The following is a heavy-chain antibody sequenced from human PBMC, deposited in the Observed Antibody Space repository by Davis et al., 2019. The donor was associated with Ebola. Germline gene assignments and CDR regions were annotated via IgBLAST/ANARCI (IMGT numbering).Heavy chain of an antibody. CDR3: ARGYYGMDV. V-gene: IGHV3-13*01. Sequence: GGSLRLSCAASGFTFSSYDMYWVRHATGKGLEWVSGINTAGDTYYVGSVKGRFTISREDAQKSVYLQMDSLRAGDTAVYYCARGYYGMDVWGQGTTVTVSS. CDR1: GFTFSSYD. CDR2: INTAGDT. J-gene: IGHJ6*02.